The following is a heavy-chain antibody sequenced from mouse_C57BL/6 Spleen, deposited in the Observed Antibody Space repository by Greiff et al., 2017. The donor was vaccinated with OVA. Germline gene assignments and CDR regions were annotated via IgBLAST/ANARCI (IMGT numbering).Heavy chain of an antibody. J-gene: IGHJ3*01. V-gene: IGHV1-85*01. CDR1: GYTFTSYD. D-gene: IGHD2-5*01. Sequence: QVQLQQSGPELVKPGASVKLSCKASGYTFTSYDINWVKQRPGQGLEWIGWIYPRDGSTTYNEKFKGKATLTVDTSSSTAYMELHSLTSEDSAVDFYARREDYSNSWFAYWGQGTLVTVSA. CDR2: IYPRDGST. CDR3: ARREDYSNSWFAY.